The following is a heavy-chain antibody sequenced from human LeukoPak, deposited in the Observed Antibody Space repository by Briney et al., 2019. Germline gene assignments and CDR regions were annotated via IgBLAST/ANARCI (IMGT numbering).Heavy chain of an antibody. Sequence: SETLSLTCTVSGGSVSSGLYYWSWIRQSPGKGLEWIGFIYYTGTTNYNPSLKGRVTIFVDTSKNQFSLRLSSVTAADTAVYYCAREGGFYRPLDYSGQGTLVTVSS. J-gene: IGHJ4*02. D-gene: IGHD3-3*01. CDR2: IYYTGTT. CDR3: AREGGFYRPLDY. CDR1: GGSVSSGLYY. V-gene: IGHV4-61*01.